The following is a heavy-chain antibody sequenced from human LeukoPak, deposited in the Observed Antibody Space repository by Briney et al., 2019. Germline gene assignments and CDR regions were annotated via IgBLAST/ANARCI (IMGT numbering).Heavy chain of an antibody. V-gene: IGHV4-59*12. J-gene: IGHJ4*02. CDR2: IYYSGST. D-gene: IGHD3-22*01. CDR3: ARGLPEEYYDSSGHLGDFDY. CDR1: GGSISSYY. Sequence: SETLSLTCTVSGGSISSYYWSWIRQPPGKGLEWIGYIYYSGSTNYNPSLKSRVTMSVDTSKNQFSLKLSSVTAADTAVYYCARGLPEEYYDSSGHLGDFDYWGQGTLVTVSS.